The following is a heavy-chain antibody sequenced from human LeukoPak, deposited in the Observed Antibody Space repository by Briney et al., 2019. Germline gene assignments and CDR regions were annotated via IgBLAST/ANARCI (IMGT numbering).Heavy chain of an antibody. Sequence: HPGGPLRLSCAASGFTFSSYGMHWVRQAPGKGLEWVAVISYDGSNKYYADSVKGRFTISRDNSKNTLYLQMNSLRAEDTAVYYCASAAPNAFDIWGQGTMVTVFS. D-gene: IGHD6-25*01. CDR2: ISYDGSNK. CDR3: ASAAPNAFDI. CDR1: GFTFSSYG. J-gene: IGHJ3*02. V-gene: IGHV3-30*03.